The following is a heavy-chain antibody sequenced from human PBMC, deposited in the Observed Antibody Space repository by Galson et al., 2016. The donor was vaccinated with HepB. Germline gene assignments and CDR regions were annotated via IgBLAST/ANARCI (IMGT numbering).Heavy chain of an antibody. D-gene: IGHD4-23*01. V-gene: IGHV2-5*02. Sequence: PPRVKPTQPLTLPGTFSGFPSLTNGVGVGWILQTPGQALEWPAPIYWDDDQRYSPSLRSRPPITKDIRKNQVVLTMTDIDPEDAGTFYCARLTWRGRDSRGNLFLFDYWGQGIRVTVSS. CDR3: ARLTWRGRDSRGNLFLFDY. J-gene: IGHJ4*02. CDR1: GFPSLTNGVG. CDR2: IYWDDDQ.